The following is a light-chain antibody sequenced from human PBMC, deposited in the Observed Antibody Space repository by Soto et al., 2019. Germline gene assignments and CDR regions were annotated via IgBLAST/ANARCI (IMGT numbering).Light chain of an antibody. CDR1: QSISSW. V-gene: IGKV1-5*01. CDR2: DAS. Sequence: DIQMTQSPSTLSASVGDRVTITCRASQSISSWWAWYQQKPGKAPKLLTYDASSLESGIPSRFSGRGSGTEFALTLSSRQPDDFATYYCQQYTSLYTFGQGTKLEIK. CDR3: QQYTSLYT. J-gene: IGKJ2*01.